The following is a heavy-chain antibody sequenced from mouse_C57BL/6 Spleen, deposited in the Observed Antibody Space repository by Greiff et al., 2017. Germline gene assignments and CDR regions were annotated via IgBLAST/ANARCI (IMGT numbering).Heavy chain of an antibody. D-gene: IGHD2-2*01. J-gene: IGHJ4*01. V-gene: IGHV1-18*01. CDR2: INPNNGGT. Sequence: VQLQQSGPELVKPGASVKIPCKASGYTFTDYNMDWVKQSHGKSLEWIGDINPNNGGTIYNQRFKGKATLTVDKSSSTAYMELRSLTSEDTAVYYCARRGMVNYAMDYWGQGTSVTVSS. CDR3: ARRGMVNYAMDY. CDR1: GYTFTDYN.